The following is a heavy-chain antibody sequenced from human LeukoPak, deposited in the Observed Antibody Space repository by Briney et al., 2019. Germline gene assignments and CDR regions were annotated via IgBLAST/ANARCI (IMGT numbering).Heavy chain of an antibody. J-gene: IGHJ2*01. D-gene: IGHD5-18*01. CDR1: GYTFTGYY. V-gene: IGHV1-2*02. CDR2: INPNSGGA. Sequence: ASVRVSCKTSGYTFTGYYMHWVRQAPGLGLKWMGWINPNSGGANYAQKFRGRLTMTRDTSISTDYMELSNLRSDDPAVYYCARVYDDTSMVHLYFDLWGRGTLVTVSS. CDR3: ARVYDDTSMVHLYFDL.